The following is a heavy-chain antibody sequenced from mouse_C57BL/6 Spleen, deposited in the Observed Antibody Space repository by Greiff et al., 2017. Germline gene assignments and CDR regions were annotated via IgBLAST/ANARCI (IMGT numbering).Heavy chain of an antibody. V-gene: IGHV1-82*01. CDR3: ARPNTVGARYVEV. CDR1: GYAFSSSW. J-gene: IGHJ1*03. CDR2: IYPGDGDT. D-gene: IGHD1-1*01. Sequence: QVQLQQSGPELVKPGASVKISCKASGYAFSSSWMTWVKQRPGKGLEWIGRIYPGDGDTNYNGKFKGKATLTADKSSSTAYMQLSSLTSEDSAVYFSARPNTVGARYVEVWGTGTTVTVSS.